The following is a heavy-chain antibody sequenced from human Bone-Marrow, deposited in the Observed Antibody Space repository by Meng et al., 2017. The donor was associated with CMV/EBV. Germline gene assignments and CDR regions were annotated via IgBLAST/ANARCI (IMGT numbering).Heavy chain of an antibody. CDR2: VSPYSANT. CDR1: GYSSTSYG. CDR3: AIAGYSSGWWNTFYL. Sequence: ASAMVFCKASGYSSTSYGISWVRQAPGQGLEWMGWVSPYSANTNYAHNFQGRVTMTTDTATNTTYLEVRRLSADVTAVYYCAIAGYSSGWWNTFYLWGQGTIVTVSS. D-gene: IGHD6-19*01. V-gene: IGHV1-18*04. J-gene: IGHJ3*01.